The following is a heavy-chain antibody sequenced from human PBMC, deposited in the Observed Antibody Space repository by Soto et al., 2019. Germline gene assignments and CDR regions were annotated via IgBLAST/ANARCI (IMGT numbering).Heavy chain of an antibody. CDR2: IYNDGTYS. V-gene: IGHV3-74*01. D-gene: IGHD2-8*01. Sequence: PGGSLRLSCAASGFIFKMYWMHWVRQSPGKGLVWISRIYNDGTYSDYADSVRGRFTISRDNVNDTLYLQMNNLRADDTATYFCVSWVSAHFDYWGHGTPVTVSS. CDR3: VSWVSAHFDY. CDR1: GFIFKMYW. J-gene: IGHJ4*01.